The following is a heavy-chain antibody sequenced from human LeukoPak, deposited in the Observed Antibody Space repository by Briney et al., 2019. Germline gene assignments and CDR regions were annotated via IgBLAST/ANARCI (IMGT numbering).Heavy chain of an antibody. Sequence: PSETLSLTCAVYGGSFSGYYWSWIRQPPGKGLEWIGEINHSGSTNYNPSLKSRVTISVDTSKNQFSLKLSSVTAADTAVYYCARVRYDSSGFWGQGTLVTVSS. CDR3: ARVRYDSSGF. V-gene: IGHV4-34*01. CDR2: INHSGST. J-gene: IGHJ4*02. D-gene: IGHD3-22*01. CDR1: GGSFSGYY.